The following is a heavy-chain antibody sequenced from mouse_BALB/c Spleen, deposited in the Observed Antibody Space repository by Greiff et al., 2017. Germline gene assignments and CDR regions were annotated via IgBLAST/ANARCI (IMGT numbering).Heavy chain of an antibody. V-gene: IGHV5-17*02. CDR1: GFTFSSFG. J-gene: IGHJ3*01. CDR2: ISSGSSTI. CDR3: ARGVDSSGYVWFAY. Sequence: EVMLVESGGGLVQPGGSRKLSCAASGFTFSSFGMHWVRQAPEKGLEWVAYISSGSSTIYYADTVKGRFTISRDNPKNTLFLQMTSLRSEDTAMYYCARGVDSSGYVWFAYWGQGTLVTVSA. D-gene: IGHD3-2*01.